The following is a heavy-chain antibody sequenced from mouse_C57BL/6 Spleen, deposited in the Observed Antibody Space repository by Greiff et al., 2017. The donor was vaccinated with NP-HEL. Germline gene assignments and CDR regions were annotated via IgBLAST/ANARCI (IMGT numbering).Heavy chain of an antibody. CDR3: ARLIPHYYGSSYGFAY. V-gene: IGHV1-26*01. Sequence: VQLQQSGPELVKPGASVKISCKASGYTFTDYYMNWVKQSHGKSLEWIGDINPNNGGTSYNQKFKGKATLTVDKSSSTAYMERRSLTSEDSAVYYCARLIPHYYGSSYGFAYWGQGTLVTVSA. J-gene: IGHJ3*01. D-gene: IGHD1-1*01. CDR2: INPNNGGT. CDR1: GYTFTDYY.